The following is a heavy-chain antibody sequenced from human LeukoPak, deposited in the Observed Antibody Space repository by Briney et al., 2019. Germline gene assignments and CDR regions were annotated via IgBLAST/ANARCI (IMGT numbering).Heavy chain of an antibody. CDR1: GGSISSYY. V-gene: IGHV4-59*01. CDR3: ARSSSGWYAVFDY. Sequence: TSETLSLTCPVSGGSISSYYWSWIRQPPGKGLEWIGYIYYSGSTNYNPSLKSRVTISVDTSKNQFSLKLSSVTAADTAVYYCARSSSGWYAVFDYWGQGTLVTVSS. CDR2: IYYSGST. D-gene: IGHD6-19*01. J-gene: IGHJ4*02.